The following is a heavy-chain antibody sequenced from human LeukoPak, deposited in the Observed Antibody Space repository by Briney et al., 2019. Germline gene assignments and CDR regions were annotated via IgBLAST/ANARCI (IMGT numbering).Heavy chain of an antibody. CDR1: GVSISTGYW. CDR2: IYYSGST. Sequence: SGTLSLTCAVSGVSISTGYWWSWVRQPPGKGLEWIGYIYYSGSTNYNPSLKSRVTISVDTSKNQFSLKLSSVTAADTAVYYCARQIYSSSWYYFDYWGQGTLVTVSS. V-gene: IGHV4-4*02. CDR3: ARQIYSSSWYYFDY. J-gene: IGHJ4*02. D-gene: IGHD6-13*01.